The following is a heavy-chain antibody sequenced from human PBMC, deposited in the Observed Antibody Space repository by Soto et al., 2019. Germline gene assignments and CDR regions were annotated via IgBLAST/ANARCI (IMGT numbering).Heavy chain of an antibody. Sequence: QVQLVQSGAEVKKPGSSVKVSCKASGGTFSSYAISWVRQPPGQGLEWMGGIIPIFGTANYAQRFQGRVTITADESTSTAYMELSSLRSEDTAVYYCARTPITIRVYYYYGMDVWGQGTTVTVSS. V-gene: IGHV1-69*01. CDR1: GGTFSSYA. CDR2: IIPIFGTA. J-gene: IGHJ6*02. CDR3: ARTPITIRVYYYYGMDV. D-gene: IGHD3-10*01.